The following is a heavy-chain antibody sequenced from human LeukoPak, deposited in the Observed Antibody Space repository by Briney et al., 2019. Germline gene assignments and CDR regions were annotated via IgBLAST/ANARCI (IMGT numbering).Heavy chain of an antibody. J-gene: IGHJ5*02. CDR1: GGSISSYY. Sequence: PSETLSLTCTVSGGSISSYYWSWIRQPPGEGLEWIGYIYYSGSTNYNPSLKSRVTISVDTSKNQFSLKLSSVTAADTAVYYCARDLWGSSWLFDPWGQGTLVTVSS. V-gene: IGHV4-59*01. CDR2: IYYSGST. D-gene: IGHD6-13*01. CDR3: ARDLWGSSWLFDP.